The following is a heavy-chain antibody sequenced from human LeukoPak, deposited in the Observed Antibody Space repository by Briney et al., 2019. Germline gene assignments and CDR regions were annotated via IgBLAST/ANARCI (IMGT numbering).Heavy chain of an antibody. Sequence: PGGSLRLSCAASGFTFSSYSMNWVRQAPGKGLEWVSFISISSTTIHYADSVKGRFTISRDNAQNSLYLQMNSLRDEDTAVYYCARAYCGGGSCFFDYWGQGTLVTVSS. J-gene: IGHJ4*02. D-gene: IGHD2-15*01. CDR2: ISISSTTI. CDR1: GFTFSSYS. V-gene: IGHV3-48*02. CDR3: ARAYCGGGSCFFDY.